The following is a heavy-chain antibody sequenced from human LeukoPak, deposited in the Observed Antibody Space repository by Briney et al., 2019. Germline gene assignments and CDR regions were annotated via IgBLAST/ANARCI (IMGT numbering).Heavy chain of an antibody. CDR2: IYHSGNT. CDR1: SYSISSGYY. V-gene: IGHV4-38-2*02. Sequence: PSETLSLTCTVSSYSISSGYYWGWIRQPPGKGLEWIGNIYHSGNTYYKPSLKSRVTISVDTSKNQFSLKLSSVTAADTAVYYCARDRGYDLGGFDYWGQGTLVTVSS. D-gene: IGHD5-12*01. J-gene: IGHJ4*02. CDR3: ARDRGYDLGGFDY.